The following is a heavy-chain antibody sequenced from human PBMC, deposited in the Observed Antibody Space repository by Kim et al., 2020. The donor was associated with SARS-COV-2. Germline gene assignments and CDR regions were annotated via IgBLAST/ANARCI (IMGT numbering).Heavy chain of an antibody. J-gene: IGHJ5*02. D-gene: IGHD3-16*01. CDR3: AKAGDMITFGGVIVA. V-gene: IGHV3-30*02. Sequence: DSVKGRFTISRDNSKNTLYLQINSLRAEDTAVYYCAKAGDMITFGGVIVAWGQGTLVTVSS.